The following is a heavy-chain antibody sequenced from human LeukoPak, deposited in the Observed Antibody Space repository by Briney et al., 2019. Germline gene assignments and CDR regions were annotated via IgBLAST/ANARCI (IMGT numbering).Heavy chain of an antibody. CDR3: ARDRPNYYGSDGHYYRRDGDY. CDR1: GFTFSIYA. Sequence: GGSLRLSCAASGFTFSIYAMSWVRQAPGKGLQWVSSITSRGESTWYVDSVKGRFTITRENSENPLSLQMKSLRAENTAVYYCARDRPNYYGSDGHYYRRDGDYWGRGTLVSVSS. V-gene: IGHV3-23*01. CDR2: ITSRGEST. J-gene: IGHJ4*02. D-gene: IGHD3-22*01.